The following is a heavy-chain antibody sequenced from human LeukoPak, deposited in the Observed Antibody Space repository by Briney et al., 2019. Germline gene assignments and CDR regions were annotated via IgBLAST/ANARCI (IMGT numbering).Heavy chain of an antibody. V-gene: IGHV1-2*02. J-gene: IGHJ4*02. CDR2: INPYSGST. Sequence: ASVKVSCKASGYTFTGYYMHWVRQAPGQGLEWMGWINPYSGSTTYAQQFEGRVTMTRDTANSTVCMELNRLTSDDTAVYYCARYPPDDFWGQGTLVTVSS. CDR1: GYTFTGYY. CDR3: ARYPPDDF. D-gene: IGHD1-14*01.